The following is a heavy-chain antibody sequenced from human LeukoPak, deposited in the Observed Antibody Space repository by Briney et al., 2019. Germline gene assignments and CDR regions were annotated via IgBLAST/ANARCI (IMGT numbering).Heavy chain of an antibody. CDR1: GGSISSNSYY. V-gene: IGHV4-39*07. CDR3: ARGLEYDYVWLSGAFDT. D-gene: IGHD3-16*01. Sequence: PSETLSLTCTVSGGSISSNSYYWGWIRQPPGKGLEWIGSISDSGTTYYNPSLKSRVTISVDTSKNQFSLKLSSVTAADTAVYYCARGLEYDYVWLSGAFDTWGQGTMVTVSS. CDR2: ISDSGTT. J-gene: IGHJ3*02.